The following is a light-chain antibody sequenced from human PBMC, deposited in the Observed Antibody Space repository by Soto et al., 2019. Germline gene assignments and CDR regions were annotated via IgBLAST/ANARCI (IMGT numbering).Light chain of an antibody. CDR3: AAWDDSLTGPV. Sequence: QSVLTQPPSASGAPGQRVTISCSGSSSNIGSNTVNWYQQLPGTAPKLLIYSDDRRPSGVPDRFSGSKSGTSAFLAISGLQSEDEADYYCAAWDDSLTGPVFGGGTKLTVL. V-gene: IGLV1-44*01. CDR2: SDD. J-gene: IGLJ3*02. CDR1: SSNIGSNT.